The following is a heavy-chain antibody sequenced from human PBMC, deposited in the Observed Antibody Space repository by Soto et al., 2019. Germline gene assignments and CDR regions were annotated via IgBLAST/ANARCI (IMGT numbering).Heavy chain of an antibody. Sequence: SETLSLTCTVSGGSISSGGYYWSWIRQHPGKGLEWIGYIYYSGSTYYNPSLKSRVTISVDTSKNQFSLKLSSVTAADTAVYYCARTYYDSSGYYYGPYFDYWGQGTLVTV. CDR2: IYYSGST. CDR1: GGSISSGGYY. J-gene: IGHJ4*02. V-gene: IGHV4-31*03. CDR3: ARTYYDSSGYYYGPYFDY. D-gene: IGHD3-22*01.